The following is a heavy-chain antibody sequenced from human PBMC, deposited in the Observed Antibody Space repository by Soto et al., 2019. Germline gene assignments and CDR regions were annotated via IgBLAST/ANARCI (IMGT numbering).Heavy chain of an antibody. Sequence: LRLSCAASGFTVSIYAMSWVRQAPVEGLEWVSGMSGGGDSTYSAVSVKGRFTISRDLSKNTLYLQMNNLRAEDTAVYYCARGDKGVGDYWGGFGIWGQGTMVTVSS. J-gene: IGHJ3*02. V-gene: IGHV3-23*01. CDR3: ARGDKGVGDYWGGFGI. D-gene: IGHD2-21*01. CDR2: MSGGGDST. CDR1: GFTVSIYA.